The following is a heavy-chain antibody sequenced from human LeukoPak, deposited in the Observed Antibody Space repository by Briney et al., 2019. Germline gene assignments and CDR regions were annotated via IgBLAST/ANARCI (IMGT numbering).Heavy chain of an antibody. CDR2: IYPGDSDT. D-gene: IGHD3-22*01. Sequence: GESLKISCKASGYTFTNSWIGWVRQMPGKGLEWMGIIYPGDSDTKYSPPFQGQVTISADKSIGTAYLQWSSLKASDTAMYYCASTGDSSDYFYFTAFNIWGQGTMVTVSS. CDR3: ASTGDSSDYFYFTAFNI. CDR1: GYTFTNSW. J-gene: IGHJ3*02. V-gene: IGHV5-51*01.